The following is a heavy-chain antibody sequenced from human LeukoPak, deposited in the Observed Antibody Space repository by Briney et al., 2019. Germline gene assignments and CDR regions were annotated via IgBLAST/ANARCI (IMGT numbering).Heavy chain of an antibody. CDR2: ISGSGGST. Sequence: GGPLRLSCAASGFTFSSYAMSWVRQAPGKGLEWVSTISGSGGSTYYADSVKGRFTISRDNSKNTLYLQMNSLRAEDTAVYYCAKDSAAAGFDYWGQGTLVTVSS. D-gene: IGHD6-13*01. CDR1: GFTFSSYA. V-gene: IGHV3-23*01. CDR3: AKDSAAAGFDY. J-gene: IGHJ4*02.